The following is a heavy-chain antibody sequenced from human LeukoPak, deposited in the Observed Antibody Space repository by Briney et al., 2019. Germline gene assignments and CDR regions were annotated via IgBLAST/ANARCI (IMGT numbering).Heavy chain of an antibody. J-gene: IGHJ4*02. CDR3: ARRQTYFDY. CDR1: GGSISPHF. Sequence: SETLSLTCTVSGGSISPHFWSWIRQSPGKGLEWIGYIYNDGSTKYNPSLKSRVTISADTSKRQFSLNLRSVTAADTAVYYCARRQTYFDYWGQGTLVTVSS. CDR2: IYNDGST. V-gene: IGHV4-4*09.